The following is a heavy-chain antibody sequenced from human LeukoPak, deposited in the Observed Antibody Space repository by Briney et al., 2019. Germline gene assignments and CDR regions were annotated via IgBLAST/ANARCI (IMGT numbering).Heavy chain of an antibody. Sequence: GASVKVSCKASRYTFTSHDINWVRQATGQGFEWMGWMSPNSGNTGYARRFQGRVAMTRNTSISTAYMELSSLRSEDTAVYYCTVGPPNWGFDYWGQGTLVTVSS. CDR2: MSPNSGNT. J-gene: IGHJ4*02. V-gene: IGHV1-8*01. CDR1: RYTFTSHD. CDR3: TVGPPNWGFDY. D-gene: IGHD7-27*01.